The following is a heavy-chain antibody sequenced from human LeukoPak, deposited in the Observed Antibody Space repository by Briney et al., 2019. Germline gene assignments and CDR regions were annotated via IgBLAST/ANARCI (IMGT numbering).Heavy chain of an antibody. J-gene: IGHJ6*03. Sequence: ASVKVSCKASGYTFTSFDIFWMRQATGQGLEWMGWMSPNSGNTGSAQKFQGRVTFTRDTSISTSFMELSSLRSEDTAIYYCARGRPDTSVPRTYYMDVWGKGTTVTVSS. V-gene: IGHV1-8*01. D-gene: IGHD5-18*01. CDR2: MSPNSGNT. CDR3: ARGRPDTSVPRTYYMDV. CDR1: GYTFTSFD.